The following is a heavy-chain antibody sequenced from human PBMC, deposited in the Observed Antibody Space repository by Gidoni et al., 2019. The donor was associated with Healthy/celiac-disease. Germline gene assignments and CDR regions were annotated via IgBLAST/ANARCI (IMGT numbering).Heavy chain of an antibody. CDR2: ISWNSGSI. V-gene: IGHV3-9*01. J-gene: IGHJ2*01. D-gene: IGHD6-19*01. Sequence: EVQLVESVGGLVQPGRSLRLSCAASGFTFDDYAMHWVRQAPGKGLEWVSGISWNSGSIGYADSVKGRFTISRDNAKNSLYLQMNSLRAEDTALYYCAKGAWYSSGWNWYFDLWGRGTLVTVSS. CDR3: AKGAWYSSGWNWYFDL. CDR1: GFTFDDYA.